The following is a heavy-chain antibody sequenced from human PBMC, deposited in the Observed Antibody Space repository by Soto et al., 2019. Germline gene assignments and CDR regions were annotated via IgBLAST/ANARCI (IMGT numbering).Heavy chain of an antibody. V-gene: IGHV4-4*07. CDR2: KSISGST. D-gene: IGHD3-16*01. CDR3: ARSLGSAAGWSFDV. J-gene: IGHJ4*02. CDR1: GASMSDYF. Sequence: SETLSLTCTVSGASMSDYFWTWVRLPAGKRLEWIGRKSISGSTDYNPSLKGRASMSVDTSKNQFSLRLISVTAADTALYYCARSLGSAAGWSFDVWGQGILVTVSS.